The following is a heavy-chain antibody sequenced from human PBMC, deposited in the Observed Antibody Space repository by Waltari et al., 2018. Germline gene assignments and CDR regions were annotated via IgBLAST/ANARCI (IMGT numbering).Heavy chain of an antibody. CDR2: INAGNGNT. CDR3: ARWTPSGPNSNAFDI. Sequence: QVQLVQSGAEVKKPGASVKVSCKASGYTFTSYAMHWVRKAPGQRLEWMGWINAGNGNTKYSQEFQGRVTITRDTSASTAYMELSSLRSEDMAVYYCARWTPSGPNSNAFDIWGQGTMVTVSS. J-gene: IGHJ3*02. D-gene: IGHD2-8*02. V-gene: IGHV1-3*03. CDR1: GYTFTSYA.